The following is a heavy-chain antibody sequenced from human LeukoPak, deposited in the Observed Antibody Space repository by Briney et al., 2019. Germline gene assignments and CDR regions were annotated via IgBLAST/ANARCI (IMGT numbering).Heavy chain of an antibody. D-gene: IGHD3-3*02. Sequence: SETLSLTCTVSGDSISSYYWSWIRQPPGKGLDWIGYIYYSGSTNYNPSLKSRVTISVDTSKNQFSLNLTSVTAADTAVYYCARQKIVALSPFDYWGQGTLVSVSS. J-gene: IGHJ4*02. CDR1: GDSISSYY. CDR2: IYYSGST. CDR3: ARQKIVALSPFDY. V-gene: IGHV4-59*08.